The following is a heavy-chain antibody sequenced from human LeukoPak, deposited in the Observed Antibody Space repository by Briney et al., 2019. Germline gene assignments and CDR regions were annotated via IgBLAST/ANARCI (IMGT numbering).Heavy chain of an antibody. Sequence: SETLSLTCTVSGGSITSYYWSWIRQPAGKGLECIGRIYTSGSTNYNPSLKSRVTISVDTSKNQFSLKLSSVTAADTAVYYCARSPLEYDFWSGRHYYFDNWGQGTLVTVSS. CDR1: GGSITSYY. CDR3: ARSPLEYDFWSGRHYYFDN. CDR2: IYTSGST. D-gene: IGHD3-3*01. V-gene: IGHV4-4*07. J-gene: IGHJ4*02.